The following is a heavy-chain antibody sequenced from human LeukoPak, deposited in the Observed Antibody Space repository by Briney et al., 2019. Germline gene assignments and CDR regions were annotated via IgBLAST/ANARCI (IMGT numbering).Heavy chain of an antibody. D-gene: IGHD5-18*01. Sequence: ASVKVSCKASGYTFTSYYMHWVRQAPGQGLEWMGIINPSGGSTSYAQKFQGRVTITADKSTSTAYMELSSLRSEDTAVYYCARAGWIQLWSQPHYFDYWGQGTLVTVSS. J-gene: IGHJ4*02. CDR2: INPSGGST. V-gene: IGHV1-46*01. CDR1: GYTFTSYY. CDR3: ARAGWIQLWSQPHYFDY.